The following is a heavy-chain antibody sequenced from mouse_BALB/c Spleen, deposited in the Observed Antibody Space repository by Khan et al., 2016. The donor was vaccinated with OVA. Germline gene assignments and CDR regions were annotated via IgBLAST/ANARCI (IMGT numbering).Heavy chain of an antibody. D-gene: IGHD1-1*02. CDR1: GYTFTNYG. CDR2: INTYTGEP. Sequence: QIQLVQSGPELKKPGETVKISCKASGYTFTNYGMNWVKQAPGKGLKWMGWINTYTGEPKYADDLKGRFAFSLETSASTAYLQINNLKNEDTASYFGGSGGYWFFDVWGAGTTVTVSS. V-gene: IGHV9-3-1*01. J-gene: IGHJ1*01. CDR3: GSGGYWFFDV.